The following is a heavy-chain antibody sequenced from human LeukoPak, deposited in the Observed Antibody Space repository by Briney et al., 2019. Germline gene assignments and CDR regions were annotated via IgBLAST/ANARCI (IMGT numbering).Heavy chain of an antibody. CDR1: GYSISSGYY. J-gene: IGHJ2*01. CDR3: ARDAEQWLPLWYFDL. CDR2: IYHSGST. D-gene: IGHD6-19*01. V-gene: IGHV4-38-2*02. Sequence: SETLSLTCAVSGYSISSGYYWGWIRQPPGKGLEWIGSIYHSGSTYYNPSLKSRVTISVDTSKNQFSLKLSSVTAAGTAVYYCARDAEQWLPLWYFDLWGRGTLVTVSS.